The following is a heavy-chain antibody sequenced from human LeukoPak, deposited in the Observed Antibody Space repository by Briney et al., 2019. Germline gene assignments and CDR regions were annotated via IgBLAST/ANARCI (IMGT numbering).Heavy chain of an antibody. Sequence: SETLSLTCTVSGGSISSHYWSWIRQPPGKGLEWIGYIYYSGSTNYNPSLKSRVTISVDTSKNQFSLKLCSVTAADTAVYYCARGDYDILTGHNWFDPWGQGTLVTVSS. D-gene: IGHD3-9*01. V-gene: IGHV4-59*11. CDR1: GGSISSHY. J-gene: IGHJ5*02. CDR3: ARGDYDILTGHNWFDP. CDR2: IYYSGST.